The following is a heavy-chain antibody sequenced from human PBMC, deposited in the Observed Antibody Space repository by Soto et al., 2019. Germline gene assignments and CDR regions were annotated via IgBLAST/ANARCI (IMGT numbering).Heavy chain of an antibody. J-gene: IGHJ4*02. Sequence: QLQLQESGPGLVKPSETLSLTCTVSGGSISSSSYYWGWIRQPPGKGLEWIGSIYYSGSTYYNPSLKSRVTISVDTSKNQFSLKLSSVTAADTAVYYCARLVRGLEVIRDYWGQGTLVTVSS. CDR1: GGSISSSSYY. CDR2: IYYSGST. V-gene: IGHV4-39*01. D-gene: IGHD3-10*01. CDR3: ARLVRGLEVIRDY.